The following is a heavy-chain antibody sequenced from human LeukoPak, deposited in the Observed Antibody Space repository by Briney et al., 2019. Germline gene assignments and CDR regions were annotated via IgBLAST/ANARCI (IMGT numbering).Heavy chain of an antibody. D-gene: IGHD2/OR15-2a*01. V-gene: IGHV1-2*02. J-gene: IGHJ5*02. CDR2: INPKSGVT. CDR1: GYTFSDYY. CDR3: ARPLGSLKEYWWFDP. Sequence: RASVKVSFTASGYTFSDYYIHWLRQAPGQGLEWMGWINPKSGVTNFSQYFQGRVTITRDTSSTTVYMELTRLRSDDTAVYYCARPLGSLKEYWWFDPWGQGTLVTVSS.